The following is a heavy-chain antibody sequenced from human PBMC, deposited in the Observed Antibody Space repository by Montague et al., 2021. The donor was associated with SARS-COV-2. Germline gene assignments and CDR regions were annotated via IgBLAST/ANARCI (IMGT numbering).Heavy chain of an antibody. V-gene: IGHV4-59*08. Sequence: SETLSLTCSVSGGSIRNYSWSWIRKPPGKGLEWIGYVNESGSTIYNPYPSSRVTIPVDTSKNKISLKMSSVTAADTAVYYCARHDNREGGFDIWGQGTKVIVSS. CDR3: ARHDNREGGFDI. J-gene: IGHJ3*02. CDR1: GGSIRNYS. CDR2: VNESGST. D-gene: IGHD1-14*01.